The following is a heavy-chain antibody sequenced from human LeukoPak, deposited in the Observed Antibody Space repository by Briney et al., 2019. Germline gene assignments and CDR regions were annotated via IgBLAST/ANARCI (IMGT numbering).Heavy chain of an antibody. CDR2: IYYSGST. D-gene: IGHD2-21*02. Sequence: SETLSLTCTVSGGSISSSSYYWGWIRQPPGKGLEWIGSIYYSGSTYYNPSLKSRVTISVDTSKNQFSLKLSSVTAADTAVYFCASGSGDKGPHWFDPWGQGTLVTVSS. CDR1: GGSISSSSYY. J-gene: IGHJ5*02. V-gene: IGHV4-39*07. CDR3: ASGSGDKGPHWFDP.